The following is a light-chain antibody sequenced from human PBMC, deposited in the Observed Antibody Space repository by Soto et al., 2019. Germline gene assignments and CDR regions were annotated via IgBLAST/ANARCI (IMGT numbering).Light chain of an antibody. Sequence: QSALAQPASVSGSPGQSITISCTGTSSDVCGYNYVSWYQQHPGKAPKLMIYEVSSRPSGVPNRFSGSKSGNTASLTISGLQAEDEADYYCSSYTITTALVFGTGTKVTVL. CDR2: EVS. CDR3: SSYTITTALV. V-gene: IGLV2-14*01. J-gene: IGLJ1*01. CDR1: SSDVCGYNY.